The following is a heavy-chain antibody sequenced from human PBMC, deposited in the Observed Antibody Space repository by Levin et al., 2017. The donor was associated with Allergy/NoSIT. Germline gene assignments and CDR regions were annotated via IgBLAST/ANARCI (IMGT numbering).Heavy chain of an antibody. CDR1: GGSISSGGYY. D-gene: IGHD2-2*01. V-gene: IGHV4-31*03. CDR2: IYYSGST. Sequence: PSETLSLTCTVSGGSISSGGYYWSWIRQHPGKGLEWIGYIYYSGSTYYNPSLKSRVTISVDTSKNQFSLKLSSVTAADTAVYYCARGGVVVPAYNWFDPWGQGTLVTVSS. CDR3: ARGGVVVPAYNWFDP. J-gene: IGHJ5*02.